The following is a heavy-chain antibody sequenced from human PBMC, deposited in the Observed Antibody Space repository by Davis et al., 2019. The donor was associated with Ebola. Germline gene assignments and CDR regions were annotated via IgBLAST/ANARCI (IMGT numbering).Heavy chain of an antibody. CDR2: INQDGSEK. CDR1: GFTFSSSW. Sequence: PGGSLRLSCAASGFTFSSSWMDWVRQAPGKGLEWVANINQDGSEKFYVDSVKGRFTISRDNAKNSLYLQMNSLRAEDTAVYFCSRILDDWGQGTLVTVSS. CDR3: SRILDD. V-gene: IGHV3-7*03. J-gene: IGHJ4*02.